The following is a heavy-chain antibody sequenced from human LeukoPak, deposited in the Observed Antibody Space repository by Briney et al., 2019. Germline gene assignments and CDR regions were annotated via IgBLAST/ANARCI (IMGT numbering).Heavy chain of an antibody. D-gene: IGHD6-19*01. CDR3: AKDLDFQWLVHLIGK. Sequence: PGKSLRLSCSTSGFIFTSYGMHWVRQAPGKGLEWVALMSYDGTKRYYTEPVKGRFTISRDTSNNKLYLQMRSLRVEDSAVYDCAKDLDFQWLVHLIGKWGQGGLVTVSS. V-gene: IGHV3-33*05. CDR1: GFIFTSYG. J-gene: IGHJ4*02. CDR2: MSYDGTKR.